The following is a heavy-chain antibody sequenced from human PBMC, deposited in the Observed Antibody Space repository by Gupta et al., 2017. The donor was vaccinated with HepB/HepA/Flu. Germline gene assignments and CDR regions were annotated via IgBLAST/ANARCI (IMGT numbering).Heavy chain of an antibody. CDR2: IYSGVGT. Sequence: EVHLVDSGGSLVQPGVSLRPPCAASGFAVSSNPMSWARQAPGKGLEWVSIIYSGVGTKYADSVKGRFTISRDNSKNTLYLQMNSLRVDDTAVYYCARDRGASYSLQDWGQGTLVTVSS. D-gene: IGHD1-26*01. CDR1: GFAVSSNP. J-gene: IGHJ4*02. V-gene: IGHV3-66*01. CDR3: ARDRGASYSLQD.